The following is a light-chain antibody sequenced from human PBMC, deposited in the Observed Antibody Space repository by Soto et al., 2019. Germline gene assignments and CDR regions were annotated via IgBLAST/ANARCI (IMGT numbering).Light chain of an antibody. J-gene: IGKJ5*01. CDR2: GAS. CDR1: QSVGTY. CDR3: QQRSNWPPIT. Sequence: EIVLTQSPGTLSLSPGERATLSCRASQSVGTYLAWYQQKPGQAPRLLIYGASSRATGIPDRFSGSGSGTDFTLTISSLEPEDAALYYCQQRSNWPPITFGQGTRLEIK. V-gene: IGKV3-11*01.